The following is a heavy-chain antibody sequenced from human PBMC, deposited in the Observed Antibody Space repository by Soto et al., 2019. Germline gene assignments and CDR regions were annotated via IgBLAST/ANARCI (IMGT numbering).Heavy chain of an antibody. V-gene: IGHV3-30*18. Sequence: PGGSLRLSCAASGFTFSSYGMHWVRQAPGKGLEWVAVISYDGSNKYYADSVKGRFTISRDNSKNTLYLQMNSLRAEDTAVYYCAKDRVGYGDYDRDYYYYGMDVWGQGTTVTVSS. D-gene: IGHD4-17*01. CDR1: GFTFSSYG. CDR2: ISYDGSNK. CDR3: AKDRVGYGDYDRDYYYYGMDV. J-gene: IGHJ6*02.